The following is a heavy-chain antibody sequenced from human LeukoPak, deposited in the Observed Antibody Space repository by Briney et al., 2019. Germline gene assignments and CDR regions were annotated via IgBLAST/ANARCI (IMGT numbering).Heavy chain of an antibody. V-gene: IGHV1-69*02. J-gene: IGHJ3*02. Sequence: SVKVSCKASGGTFSSYTISWVRQAPGQGLEWMGRITPILGIANYAQKFQGRVTITADKSMSTAYMELSSLRSEDTAVYYCARVDTEGDAFDIWGQGTMVTVSS. CDR1: GGTFSSYT. D-gene: IGHD1-14*01. CDR2: ITPILGIA. CDR3: ARVDTEGDAFDI.